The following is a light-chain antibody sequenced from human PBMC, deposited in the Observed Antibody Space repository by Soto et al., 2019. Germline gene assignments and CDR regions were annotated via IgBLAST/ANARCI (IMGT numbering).Light chain of an antibody. V-gene: IGKV3-15*01. J-gene: IGKJ2*01. CDR1: QSVGRN. CDR3: QQYNKWPYT. Sequence: EIVMTQSPVALSVSPGESAALSCRASQSVGRNFAWYQQRPCQAPRVLIYGTSTRATGVPCRFSGSGSGTDFTLTISRLQSEDFAVYYCQQYNKWPYTFGQGTRLEIK. CDR2: GTS.